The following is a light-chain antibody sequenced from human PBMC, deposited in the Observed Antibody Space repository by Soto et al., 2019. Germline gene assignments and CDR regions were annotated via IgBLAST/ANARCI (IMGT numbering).Light chain of an antibody. CDR2: GAS. CDR1: QTVSSN. Sequence: EIVMTQSPATLSVSPGERATLSCRASQTVSSNLAWYQQKPGQAPRLLIYGASTRASDIPARFSGSGSGTEFTLTISSLQSEDFAVYYCQQYNNWPPVTFGPGTRWIS. CDR3: QQYNNWPPVT. V-gene: IGKV3-15*01. J-gene: IGKJ3*01.